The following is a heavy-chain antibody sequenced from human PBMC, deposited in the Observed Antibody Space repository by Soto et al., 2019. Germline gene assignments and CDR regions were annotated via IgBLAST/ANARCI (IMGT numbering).Heavy chain of an antibody. D-gene: IGHD6-19*01. V-gene: IGHV4-34*01. J-gene: IGHJ4*02. CDR1: GGSFSGYY. CDR3: AREVAGTDY. Sequence: QVQLQQWGAGLLKPSETLSLTCAVYGGSFSGYYWSWIRQPPRKGLEWIGEINHSGSTNYNPPLKSRVTISVDTSTNQFSLKLTSVTAADTAVYYCAREVAGTDYWGQGTLVTVSS. CDR2: INHSGST.